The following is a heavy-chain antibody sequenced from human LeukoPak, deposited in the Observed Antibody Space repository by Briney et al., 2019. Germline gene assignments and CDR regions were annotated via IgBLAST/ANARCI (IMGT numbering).Heavy chain of an antibody. V-gene: IGHV4-39*01. Sequence: LSETLSLTCTVSGGSISSSSYYWGWIRQPPGKGLEWIGSIYYSGSTYYNPSLKSRVTISVDTSKNQFSLKLSSVTAADTAVYYCARRVSGYYFDYWGQGTLVTVSS. D-gene: IGHD3-10*01. CDR2: IYYSGST. CDR3: ARRVSGYYFDY. CDR1: GGSISSSSYY. J-gene: IGHJ4*02.